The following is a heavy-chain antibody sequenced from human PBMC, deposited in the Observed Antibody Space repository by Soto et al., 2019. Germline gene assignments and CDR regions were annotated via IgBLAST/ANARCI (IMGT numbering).Heavy chain of an antibody. D-gene: IGHD3-9*01. CDR2: IYYSGST. Sequence: QVQLQESGPGLVKPSQTLSLTCTVSGGSISSGGYYWSWIRQHPGKGLEWIGYIYYSGSTYYNPSLKSRVTISVDTSKSQFSLKLSSVTAADTAVYYCARGQYYDILTGYYGFDYWGQGTLVTVSS. V-gene: IGHV4-31*03. J-gene: IGHJ4*02. CDR1: GGSISSGGYY. CDR3: ARGQYYDILTGYYGFDY.